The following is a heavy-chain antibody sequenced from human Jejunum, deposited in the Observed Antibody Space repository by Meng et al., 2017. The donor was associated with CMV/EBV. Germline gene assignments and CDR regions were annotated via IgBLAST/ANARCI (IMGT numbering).Heavy chain of an antibody. D-gene: IGHD1-1*01. CDR3: ATSTTGMVASSYYNYAMDV. CDR2: IGHDGGER. Sequence: NYWMTWVRQAPGKGLEWVANIGHDGGERYFVDSVKGRFAISRDNTKNSLFLHMDRLRAEDTAVYYCATSTTGMVASSYYNYAMDVWGQGTTVTVSS. V-gene: IGHV3-7*01. J-gene: IGHJ6*02. CDR1: NYW.